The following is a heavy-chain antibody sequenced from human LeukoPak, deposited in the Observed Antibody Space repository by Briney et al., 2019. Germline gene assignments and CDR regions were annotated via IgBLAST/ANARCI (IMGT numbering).Heavy chain of an antibody. Sequence: AGSLRLSCAASGFTFSNYAFHWVRPAPGKGLEWVAVISYAGSNKDYAESVKGRFTISRDNSKNTVYLQMNSLRTEDTAVYYCARTGDYGSGNFRWRHFYNWGQGTLVTVSS. J-gene: IGHJ4*02. CDR3: ARTGDYGSGNFRWRHFYN. V-gene: IGHV3-30-3*01. CDR2: ISYAGSNK. CDR1: GFTFSNYA. D-gene: IGHD3-10*01.